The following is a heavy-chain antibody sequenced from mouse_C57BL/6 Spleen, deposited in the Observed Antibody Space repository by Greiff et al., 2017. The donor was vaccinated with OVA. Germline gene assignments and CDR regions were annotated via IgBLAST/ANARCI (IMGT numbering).Heavy chain of an antibody. V-gene: IGHV1-69*01. Sequence: QVQLQQPGAELVMPGASVKLSCKASGYTFTSYWMHWVKQRPGQGLEWIGEIDPSDSYTNYNQKFKGKSTLTVDKSSSTAYMQLSSLTSEDSAVYYCARKAYYYGSSWYFDVWGTGTTVTVSS. D-gene: IGHD1-1*01. J-gene: IGHJ1*03. CDR3: ARKAYYYGSSWYFDV. CDR2: IDPSDSYT. CDR1: GYTFTSYW.